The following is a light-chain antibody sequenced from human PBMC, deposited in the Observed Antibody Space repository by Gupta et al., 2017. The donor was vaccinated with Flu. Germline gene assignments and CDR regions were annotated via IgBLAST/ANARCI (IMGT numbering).Light chain of an antibody. V-gene: IGKV1-8*01. CDR3: QQDESYPRT. Sequence: AIRMTQSPSSFSASTGDRVTITCRASQGISSYLAWYQQKPGKAPKLLIYAASTLQSGVPSRFSGSGSGTDFTLTISCLHSEDFATYYCQQDESYPRTFGQWTKVEIK. CDR1: QGISSY. CDR2: AAS. J-gene: IGKJ1*01.